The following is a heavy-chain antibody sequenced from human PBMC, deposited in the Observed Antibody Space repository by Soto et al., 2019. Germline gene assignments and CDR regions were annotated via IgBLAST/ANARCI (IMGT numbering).Heavy chain of an antibody. CDR3: ATLRFCTSSSCYGREGGY. V-gene: IGHV3-23*01. CDR2: ISGTGANT. J-gene: IGHJ4*02. CDR1: GFTFSSYA. Sequence: EVQLLQSGGGLVQPGGSLRLSCAASGFTFSSYAMSWVRQVPGKGLEWVSAISGTGANTYYADSVKGRFTISRDNSKNTLYLQMNSLRADDAAVYYCATLRFCTSSSCYGREGGYWGQGTQVTVSS. D-gene: IGHD2-2*01.